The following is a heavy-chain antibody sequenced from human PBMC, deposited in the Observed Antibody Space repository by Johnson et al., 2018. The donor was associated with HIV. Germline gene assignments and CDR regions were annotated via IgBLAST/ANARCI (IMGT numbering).Heavy chain of an antibody. J-gene: IGHJ3*02. CDR1: GFTFSSYA. CDR3: ARAYSYGAFDI. Sequence: VQLVESGGGLVQPGGSLRLSCAASGFTFSSYAMHWVRQAPGKGLEWVSIIYSGDTTYYADSVKGRFTISRDNSKHTLYLQMNSLRAEDTAVNYCARAYSYGAFDIWGLGTKVTVSS. CDR2: IYSGDTT. V-gene: IGHV3-66*01. D-gene: IGHD5-18*01.